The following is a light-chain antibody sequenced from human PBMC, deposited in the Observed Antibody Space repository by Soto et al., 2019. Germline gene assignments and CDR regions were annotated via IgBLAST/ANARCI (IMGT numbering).Light chain of an antibody. J-gene: IGLJ2*01. V-gene: IGLV2-14*01. CDR2: DVS. CDR3: SSTRV. Sequence: QSALTQPASVSGSPGQSITLSCTGTSSDVGGYNYVSWYQQHPGKAPKLMIYDVSNRPSGVSNRFSGSKSGNTASLTISGLQAEDEADYTSSSTRVFGGGTKLTV. CDR1: SSDVGGYNY.